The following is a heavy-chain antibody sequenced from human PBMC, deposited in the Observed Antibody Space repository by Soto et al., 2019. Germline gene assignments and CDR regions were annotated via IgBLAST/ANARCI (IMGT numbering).Heavy chain of an antibody. V-gene: IGHV4-4*02. CDR2: THHSRGT. D-gene: IGHD6-13*01. J-gene: IGHJ4*01. CDR1: GDSIVGTHW. Sequence: SETLSLTCAVSGDSIVGTHWWSGVRRPPGKGLEFIGETHHSRGTNYNPSLRSRVTMSLDKSKNQLSLILYSVTAADTGVYYCARYSAASGTYYFDYWGQGTLVT. CDR3: ARYSAASGTYYFDY.